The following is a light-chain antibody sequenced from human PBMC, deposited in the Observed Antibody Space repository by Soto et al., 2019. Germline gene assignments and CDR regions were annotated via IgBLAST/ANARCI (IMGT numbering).Light chain of an antibody. CDR1: QSVSSN. Sequence: EIVLTQSPATLSLSPGDRATLSCRASQSVSSNLAWYRQKPGQAPRLLIYDSSNRAAGIPARFSGSGSGTDFTLTVSSLEPEDFVVYYCQQRSDWPWTFGQGTKVDIK. CDR2: DSS. V-gene: IGKV3-11*01. J-gene: IGKJ1*01. CDR3: QQRSDWPWT.